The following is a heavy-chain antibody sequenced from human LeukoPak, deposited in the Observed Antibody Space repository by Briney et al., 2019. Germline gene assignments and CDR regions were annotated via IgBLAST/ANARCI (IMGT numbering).Heavy chain of an antibody. CDR2: IYYSGST. D-gene: IGHD3-16*01. V-gene: IGHV4-59*01. Sequence: AETLSLTCSVSGGSISSYYWSWIRQPPGKGLEWIGYIYYSGSTNYNPSLKSRVTISVDTSKNQFSLKLSSVTAADTAVYYCARGLSATDNWFDPWGQGTLVTVSS. CDR3: ARGLSATDNWFDP. CDR1: GGSISSYY. J-gene: IGHJ5*02.